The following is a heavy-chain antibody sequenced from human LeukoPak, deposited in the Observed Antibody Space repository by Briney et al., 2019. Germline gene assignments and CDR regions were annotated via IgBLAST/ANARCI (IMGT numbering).Heavy chain of an antibody. CDR3: TRTYYYGSGSYGSRGLTKYGMDV. J-gene: IGHJ6*02. D-gene: IGHD3-10*01. CDR2: IRSKANSYAT. CDR1: GFTFSGSA. V-gene: IGHV3-73*01. Sequence: GGSLRLSCAASGFTFSGSALHWVRQASGKGLEWVGRIRSKANSYATAYAASGKGRFTISRDDSKNTAYLQMNSLKTEDTAVYYCTRTYYYGSGSYGSRGLTKYGMDVWGQGTTVTVSS.